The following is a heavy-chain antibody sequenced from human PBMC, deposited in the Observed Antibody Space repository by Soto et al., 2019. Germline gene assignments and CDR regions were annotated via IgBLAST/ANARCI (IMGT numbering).Heavy chain of an antibody. Sequence: QVQLQESGPGLVKPSQTLSLTCTVSGGSISSGGYYWTWIRQHPGKGLEWIGYIYYSGSTYYNPSLKSRVTISVDTSKNRFSPKLSSLTAADTAVYYCARSLGAAAGTGGYWGQGTLVTVSS. CDR2: IYYSGST. D-gene: IGHD6-13*01. V-gene: IGHV4-31*03. CDR3: ARSLGAAAGTGGY. CDR1: GGSISSGGYY. J-gene: IGHJ4*02.